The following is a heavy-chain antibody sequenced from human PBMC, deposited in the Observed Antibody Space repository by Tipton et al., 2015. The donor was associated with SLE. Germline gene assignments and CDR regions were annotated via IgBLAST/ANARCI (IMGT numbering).Heavy chain of an antibody. CDR3: ARARQWLVGDY. CDR2: INYSGNT. V-gene: IGHV4-34*01. CDR1: GGSMGSYY. J-gene: IGHJ4*02. D-gene: IGHD6-19*01. Sequence: LRLSCTVSGGSMGSYYWSWIRQPPGKGLEWIGEINYSGNTNYNPSLKSRVTISVDTSKKHFSLRLTSVTAADTAVYYCARARQWLVGDYWGQGTLVIVSS.